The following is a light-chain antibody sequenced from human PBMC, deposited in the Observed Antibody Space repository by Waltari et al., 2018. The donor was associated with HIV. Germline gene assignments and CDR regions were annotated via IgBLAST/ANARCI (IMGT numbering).Light chain of an antibody. J-gene: IGKJ4*01. CDR2: EDS. CDR3: MQTIQFPLT. CDR1: QSLLHIVGRTY. Sequence: DIVLTQTPLSLSVTPGQPASISCKSSQSLLHIVGRTYLYWYLQKPGLPPQALIYEDSNRFFGVSDRFSGSGSGTDFTLKISRVEAEDVGVYYCMQTIQFPLTFGGGTKVEIK. V-gene: IGKV2D-29*01.